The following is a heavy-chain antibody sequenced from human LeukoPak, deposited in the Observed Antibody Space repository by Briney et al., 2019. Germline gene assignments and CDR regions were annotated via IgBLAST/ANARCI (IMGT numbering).Heavy chain of an antibody. CDR1: GGSISSSSYY. D-gene: IGHD2-15*01. CDR3: ARARSNRRLVVVVAANHGSAFDI. Sequence: PSETLSLTCTVSGGSISSSSYYWGWIRQPPGKGLEWIGSIFYSGTTYYNPSLKSRVTVSLDTSKNQFSLKLSSVTAADTAVYYCARARSNRRLVVVVAANHGSAFDIWGQGTMVTVSS. V-gene: IGHV4-39*07. CDR2: IFYSGTT. J-gene: IGHJ3*02.